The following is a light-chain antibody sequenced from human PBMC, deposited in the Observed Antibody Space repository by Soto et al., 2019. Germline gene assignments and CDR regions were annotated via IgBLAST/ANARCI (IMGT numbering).Light chain of an antibody. CDR2: QVT. CDR3: TSYSSSSTFYV. CDR1: SSDIGGYYY. J-gene: IGLJ1*01. V-gene: IGLV2-14*01. Sequence: QSALTQPASVSGSPGQSITISCTGTSSDIGGYYYVSWYQHRPGKAPKLMIYQVTNRPSGVSNRFSGSKSGNTASLTISGLQAEDEADYYCTSYSSSSTFYVCGTGTKVTVL.